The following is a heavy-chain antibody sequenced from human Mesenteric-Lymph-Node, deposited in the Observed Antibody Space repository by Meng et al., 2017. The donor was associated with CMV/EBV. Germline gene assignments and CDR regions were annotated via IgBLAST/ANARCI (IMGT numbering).Heavy chain of an antibody. CDR2: IYPGDSDT. CDR3: AASLWFGEFLYF. D-gene: IGHD3-10*01. J-gene: IGHJ4*02. Sequence: CTASAYTCTSYWIGWVRQRPGKGREWMGIIYPGDSDTRYSPSFQGQVTISVDKSINTAFLQWSSLKASDTATYYCAASLWFGEFLYFWGQGTLVTVSS. V-gene: IGHV5-51*01. CDR1: AYTCTSYW.